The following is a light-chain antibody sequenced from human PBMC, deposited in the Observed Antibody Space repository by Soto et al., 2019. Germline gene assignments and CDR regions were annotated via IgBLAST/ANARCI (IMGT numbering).Light chain of an antibody. Sequence: DIQMTQSPSTLAASVGDRVTITCRASQSISSWVAWYQQKQGKAPKLLIYDASSLKSGVPFRFSGSGSGAELALTTSSLQPDDFATYYCQHYNSYRWTVGQGTKVDIK. CDR1: QSISSW. J-gene: IGKJ1*01. CDR3: QHYNSYRWT. V-gene: IGKV1-5*01. CDR2: DAS.